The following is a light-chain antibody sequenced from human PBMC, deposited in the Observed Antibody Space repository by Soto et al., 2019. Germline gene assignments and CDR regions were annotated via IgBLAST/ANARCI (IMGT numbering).Light chain of an antibody. Sequence: QYVLTQPPSVSGAPGQRVTISCTGSSSNIGAGYDVHWYQQLPGTAPKLLISGDNNRPSGVPDRFSGSKSGTSASLAITGLQAEDEADYYCQSYDTSLSGTVVFGGGTKLTVL. CDR3: QSYDTSLSGTVV. CDR2: GDN. CDR1: SSNIGAGYD. J-gene: IGLJ2*01. V-gene: IGLV1-40*01.